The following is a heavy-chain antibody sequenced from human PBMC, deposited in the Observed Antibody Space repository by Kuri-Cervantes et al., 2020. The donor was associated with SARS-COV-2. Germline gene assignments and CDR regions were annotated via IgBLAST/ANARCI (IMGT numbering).Heavy chain of an antibody. CDR1: GGSFSGYY. CDR3: ASIVVVPAASGYYYYYGMDA. D-gene: IGHD2-2*01. Sequence: ESLKIPCAVYGGSFSGYYWSLIRQPPGKGPEWIGEINHSGSTNYNPSLKSRVTISVHTSNNQFSLKLSSVTAADTAVYYCASIVVVPAASGYYYYYGMDAWGQGTTVTVSS. V-gene: IGHV4-34*01. CDR2: INHSGST. J-gene: IGHJ6*02.